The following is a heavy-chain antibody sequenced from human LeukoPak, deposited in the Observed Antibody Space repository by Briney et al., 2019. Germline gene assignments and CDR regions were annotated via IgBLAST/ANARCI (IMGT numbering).Heavy chain of an antibody. Sequence: SVKASCKASGGTFSSYAISWVRQAPGQGLEWMGRIIPIFGTANYAQKFQGRVTITTDESTSTAYMELSSLRSEDTAVYYCARTYCSSTSCLDYAIDYWGQGTLVTVSS. CDR1: GGTFSSYA. CDR2: IIPIFGTA. CDR3: ARTYCSSTSCLDYAIDY. V-gene: IGHV1-69*05. D-gene: IGHD2-2*01. J-gene: IGHJ4*02.